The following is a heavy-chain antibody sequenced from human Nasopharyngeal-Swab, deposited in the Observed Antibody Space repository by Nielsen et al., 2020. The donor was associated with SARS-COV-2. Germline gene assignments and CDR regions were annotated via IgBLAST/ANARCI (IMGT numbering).Heavy chain of an antibody. CDR2: ISSSSSYI. CDR3: ARDSAVYDFWSGYSGYYYYVMDV. D-gene: IGHD3-3*01. CDR1: GFTFSSYS. V-gene: IGHV3-21*01. Sequence: GGSLRLSCAASGFTFSSYSMNWVRQAPGKGLEWVSSISSSSSYIYYADSVKGRFTISRDNAKNSLYLQMNSLRAEDTAVYYCARDSAVYDFWSGYSGYYYYVMDVWGQGTTVTVSS. J-gene: IGHJ6*02.